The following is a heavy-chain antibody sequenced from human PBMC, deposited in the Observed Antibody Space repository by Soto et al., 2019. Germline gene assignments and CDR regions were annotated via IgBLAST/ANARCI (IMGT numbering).Heavy chain of an antibody. J-gene: IGHJ5*02. V-gene: IGHV3-30*18. Sequence: GGSLRLSCADSGFTFTDYGMHWVLQAPGKGLEWVAVISYDGSNKNYADSVKGRFTISRDNSKNTLYLQMNNLRAEDTAVYYCAKDNCISTSCYRLYNWFDPWGQGTLVTVSS. CDR3: AKDNCISTSCYRLYNWFDP. CDR2: ISYDGSNK. D-gene: IGHD2-2*01. CDR1: GFTFTDYG.